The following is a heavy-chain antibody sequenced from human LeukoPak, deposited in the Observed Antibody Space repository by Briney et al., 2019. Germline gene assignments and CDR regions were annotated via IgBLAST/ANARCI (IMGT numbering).Heavy chain of an antibody. Sequence: SETLSLTCTVPGGSISSYYWSWIRQPPGKGLEWIGYTYYSGSTNYNPSLKSRVTISVDTSKNQFSLKLSSVTAADTAVYYCARYDSSGYYTGFDYWGQGTLVTVSS. D-gene: IGHD3-22*01. CDR1: GGSISSYY. CDR3: ARYDSSGYYTGFDY. J-gene: IGHJ4*02. V-gene: IGHV4-59*01. CDR2: TYYSGST.